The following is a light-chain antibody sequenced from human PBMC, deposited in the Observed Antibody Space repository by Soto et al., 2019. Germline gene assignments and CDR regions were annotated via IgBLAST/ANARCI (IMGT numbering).Light chain of an antibody. CDR3: QQYGNSPIT. Sequence: EIVLTQSPATLSLSTGERATLSCRASQSVSSNFLAWYQEKPGQAPRLLIYGASSRATGIPDRFSGSGSGTDFTLTISRLGPEDFAVYYCQQYGNSPITFGQGTRLEIK. J-gene: IGKJ5*01. CDR2: GAS. V-gene: IGKV3-20*01. CDR1: QSVSSNF.